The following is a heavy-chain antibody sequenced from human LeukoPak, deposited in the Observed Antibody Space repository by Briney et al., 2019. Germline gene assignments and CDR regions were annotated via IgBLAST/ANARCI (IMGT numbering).Heavy chain of an antibody. CDR1: GYTFTSYY. CDR3: ARDLSGVTGYTYGRGIDY. D-gene: IGHD5-18*01. CDR2: IKKDGSEK. J-gene: IGHJ4*02. Sequence: GASVKVSCKASGYTFTSYYMHWVRQAPGKGLEWVANIKKDGSEKYYVDSVKGRFTISRDNAKTSLYLQMNSLRAEDTAVYYCARDLSGVTGYTYGRGIDYWGQGTLVTVSS. V-gene: IGHV3-7*01.